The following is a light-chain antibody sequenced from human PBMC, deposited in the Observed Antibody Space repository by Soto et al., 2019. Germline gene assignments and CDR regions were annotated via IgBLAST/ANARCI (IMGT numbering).Light chain of an antibody. CDR2: AAS. CDR3: QQSYSTPRA. V-gene: IGKV1-39*01. CDR1: QSISSY. Sequence: DLQMTQSPSSLSASVGDRVTITCRASQSISSYLNWYQQKPGKAPKLLIYAASSFQSGVPSRYSGSGSGTDFTLTISSLQPEDFATYYCQQSYSTPRAVGQGTKVEIK. J-gene: IGKJ1*01.